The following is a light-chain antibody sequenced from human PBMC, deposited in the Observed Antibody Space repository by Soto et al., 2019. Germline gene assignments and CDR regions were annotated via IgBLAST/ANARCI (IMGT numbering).Light chain of an antibody. CDR1: QSISFY. V-gene: IGKV3-11*01. J-gene: IGKJ5*01. CDR2: DAS. CDR3: QQRSNWPT. Sequence: EIVLTQSPATLSLSPGERDTLSCRASQSISFYLTWYQHKPGQAPRLLIYDASNRATGIPARFSGRGYGTDFTLIISSLAPEEFAVYYCQQRSNWPTFGQGTRLEIK.